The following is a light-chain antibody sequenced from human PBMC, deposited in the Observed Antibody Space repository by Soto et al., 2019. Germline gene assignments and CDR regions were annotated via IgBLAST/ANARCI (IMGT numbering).Light chain of an antibody. V-gene: IGKV3-20*01. CDR1: QTVSSSY. J-gene: IGKJ5*01. CDR2: GAS. CDR3: QRYDSSPTPIT. Sequence: EIVLTQYPGTLSLSPGERSTLSCRASQTVSSSYLAWYQQKPGQAPRLLIYGASSRATGIPDRFSGSGSGKDFTLTISRLEPEDFAVYYCQRYDSSPTPITVGQGTRLEIK.